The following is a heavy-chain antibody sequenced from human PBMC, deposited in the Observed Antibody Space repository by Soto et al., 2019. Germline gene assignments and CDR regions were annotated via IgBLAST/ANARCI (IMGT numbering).Heavy chain of an antibody. Sequence: GGSLRLSCAASGFTVSSNYMSWVRQAPGKGLEWVSAIYSGGSTYHADSVKGRFTISRDNSKNTLYLQMNSLRAEDTAVYYCARAYNYVSGTYSFDYWGQGTLVTVSS. J-gene: IGHJ4*02. CDR1: GFTVSSNY. CDR2: IYSGGST. CDR3: ARAYNYVSGTYSFDY. D-gene: IGHD3-16*01. V-gene: IGHV3-66*01.